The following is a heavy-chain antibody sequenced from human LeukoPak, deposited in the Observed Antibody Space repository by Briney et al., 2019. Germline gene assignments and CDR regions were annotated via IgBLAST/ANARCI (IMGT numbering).Heavy chain of an antibody. CDR3: ASDDSSGPPAFWNFDY. CDR1: GYTFTSYD. Sequence: SVKVSCKASGYTFTSYDINWVGQATGQGLEWMGWMHPNSGNTGYAQKFQGRVTMTRNTSISTAYMELSSLRSEDTAVYYCASDDSSGPPAFWNFDYWGQGTLVTVSS. J-gene: IGHJ4*02. V-gene: IGHV1-8*01. D-gene: IGHD3-22*01. CDR2: MHPNSGNT.